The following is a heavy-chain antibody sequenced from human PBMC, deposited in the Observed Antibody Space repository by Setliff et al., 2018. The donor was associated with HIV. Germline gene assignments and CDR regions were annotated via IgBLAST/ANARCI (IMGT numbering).Heavy chain of an antibody. CDR1: GFTFSSYW. CDR2: INQDGSEK. J-gene: IGHJ4*02. Sequence: LRLSCAASGFTFSSYWMSWVRQAPGKGLEWVANINQDGSEKYYADSLKGRFTISRDNAKNSLYLQMNSLRAEDTAVYYCARDAVAGYFDYWGQGTLVTVSS. CDR3: ARDAVAGYFDY. D-gene: IGHD6-19*01. V-gene: IGHV3-7*01.